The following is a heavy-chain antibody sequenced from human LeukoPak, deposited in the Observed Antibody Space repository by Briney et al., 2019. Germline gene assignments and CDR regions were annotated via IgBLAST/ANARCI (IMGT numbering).Heavy chain of an antibody. Sequence: GGSLRLSCAASGFIFSSYSMNWVRQAPGKGLEWVSYISSSSSTIYYADSVKGRFTISRDNAKNSLYLQMNSLRDDDTAVYYCARDFMIVVAIPGYWGQGTLVTVSS. CDR1: GFIFSSYS. CDR2: ISSSSSTI. V-gene: IGHV3-48*02. CDR3: ARDFMIVVAIPGY. J-gene: IGHJ4*02. D-gene: IGHD3-22*01.